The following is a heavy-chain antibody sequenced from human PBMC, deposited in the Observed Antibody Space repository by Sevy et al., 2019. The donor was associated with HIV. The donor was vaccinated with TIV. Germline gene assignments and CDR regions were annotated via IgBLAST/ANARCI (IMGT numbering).Heavy chain of an antibody. CDR2: ISSSGGST. CDR3: AKDEKYQLPRGTFDY. Sequence: GGSLRLSCAASRFTFNNYAMSWVRQAPGKGLEWVSAISSSGGSTYYADSVKGRFTISRDNSKNTLYLQMNSLRAEDTAIYYCAKDEKYQLPRGTFDYWGQGTLVTVSS. V-gene: IGHV3-23*01. D-gene: IGHD2-2*01. CDR1: RFTFNNYA. J-gene: IGHJ4*02.